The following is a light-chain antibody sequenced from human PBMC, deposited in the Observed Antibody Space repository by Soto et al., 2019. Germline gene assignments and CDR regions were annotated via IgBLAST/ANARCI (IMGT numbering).Light chain of an antibody. CDR1: QTVTNDY. CDR3: QQYVSSPLT. CDR2: GAS. Sequence: EVVLTQSPGTLSLSPGERVTLSCRASQTVTNDYLAWYQQKDGQAPRLLIYGASSRATGIPNRFSGSGSGTDFTLTISRLEPEDFAVYYCQQYVSSPLTFGGGTKVDIK. V-gene: IGKV3-20*01. J-gene: IGKJ4*01.